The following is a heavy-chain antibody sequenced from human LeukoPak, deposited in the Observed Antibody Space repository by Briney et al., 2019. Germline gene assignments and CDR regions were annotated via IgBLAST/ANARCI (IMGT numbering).Heavy chain of an antibody. CDR2: IYYSGST. J-gene: IGHJ3*02. CDR1: GDSISSYY. D-gene: IGHD3-22*01. V-gene: IGHV4-59*08. Sequence: SETLSLTCTVSGDSISSYYWSWIRQPPGKGLEWIGYIYYSGSTNYSPSLKSRVTISVDTSKNQFSLKLNSVPAADTDVYYCARSERIIMILGGAFDIWGQGTVVTVSS. CDR3: ARSERIIMILGGAFDI.